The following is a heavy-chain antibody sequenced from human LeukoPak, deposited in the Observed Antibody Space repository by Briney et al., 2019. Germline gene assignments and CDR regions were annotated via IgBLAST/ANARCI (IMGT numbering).Heavy chain of an antibody. J-gene: IGHJ4*02. CDR1: GYTFTGYY. V-gene: IGHV1-2*02. Sequence: ASVKVSCKASGYTFTGYYMHWVRQAPGQGLEWMGLINPNSGGTNYAQKFQGRVTMTRDTSISTAYMELSRLRSDDTAVYYCARGIGRILTGYYSYWGRGTLVTVSS. D-gene: IGHD3-9*01. CDR2: INPNSGGT. CDR3: ARGIGRILTGYYSY.